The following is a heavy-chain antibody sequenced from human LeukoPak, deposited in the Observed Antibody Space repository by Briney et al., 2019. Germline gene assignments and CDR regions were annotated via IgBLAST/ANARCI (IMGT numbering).Heavy chain of an antibody. CDR3: ARDGSSGAGY. D-gene: IGHD6-19*01. Sequence: GGSLRLSCAASGYTFSSYSMNWVRQAPGKGLEWVSSISSSSSYIYYADSVRGRFTISRDNAKNSLYLQMNSLRAEDTAVYYCARDGSSGAGYWGQGTLVTVSS. CDR2: ISSSSSYI. J-gene: IGHJ4*02. CDR1: GYTFSSYS. V-gene: IGHV3-21*01.